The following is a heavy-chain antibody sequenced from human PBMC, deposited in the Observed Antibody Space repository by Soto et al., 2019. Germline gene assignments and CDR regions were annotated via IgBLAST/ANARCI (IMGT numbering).Heavy chain of an antibody. J-gene: IGHJ4*02. Sequence: EVQLVESGGGLVQPGRSLRLSCAASGFSFDDYAMHWVRQAPGKGLEWVSGISWNSVTIDYADSVKGRFTISRDNAKNPLYLQMNNLRAEDKAFYYRGKPPYGSGNFQFDYWGQGTLVTVSS. CDR2: ISWNSVTI. CDR1: GFSFDDYA. D-gene: IGHD3-10*01. V-gene: IGHV3-9*01. CDR3: GKPPYGSGNFQFDY.